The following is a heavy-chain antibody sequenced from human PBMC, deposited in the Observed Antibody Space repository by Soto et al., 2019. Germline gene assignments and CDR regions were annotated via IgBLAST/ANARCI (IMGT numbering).Heavy chain of an antibody. CDR3: ARDNGTQLAHYYYYGMDV. J-gene: IGHJ6*02. CDR1: GGTFSSYA. D-gene: IGHD6-6*01. CDR2: IIPIFGTA. Sequence: QVQLVQSGAEVKKPGSSVKVSCTASGGTFSSYAISWVRQAPGQGLEWMGGIIPIFGTANYAQKFQGRVTITADESTSTAYMELSSLRSEDTAVYYCARDNGTQLAHYYYYGMDVWGQGTTVTVSS. V-gene: IGHV1-69*01.